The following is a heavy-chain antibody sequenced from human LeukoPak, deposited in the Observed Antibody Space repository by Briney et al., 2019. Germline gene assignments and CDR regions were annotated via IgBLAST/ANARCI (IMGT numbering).Heavy chain of an antibody. Sequence: GGSLRLSCAASGFTFSSYCMHWVRQAPGKGLEWVSLICGYGGSKYYADFVKGRFTISRDNSKNSLYLQMNSLRTEETALYYCAKAQARYYDSSGYYDYWGQGTLVTVSS. V-gene: IGHV3-43*02. D-gene: IGHD3-22*01. J-gene: IGHJ4*02. CDR2: ICGYGGSK. CDR3: AKAQARYYDSSGYYDY. CDR1: GFTFSSYC.